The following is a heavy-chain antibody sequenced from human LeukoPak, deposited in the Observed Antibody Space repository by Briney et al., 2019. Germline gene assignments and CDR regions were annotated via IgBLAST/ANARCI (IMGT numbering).Heavy chain of an antibody. V-gene: IGHV1-18*01. CDR1: GYTSPNYG. J-gene: IGHJ3*02. D-gene: IGHD3-10*01. CDR2: ISTYNGDT. Sequence: ASVKVSCKASGYTSPNYGISWVRQAPGQGLEWMGWISTYNGDTNYAQKLQGRVTMTTDTSTNTAYMELRSLRSDDTAVYYCAKSNGYGLIDIWGQGTMVTVSS. CDR3: AKSNGYGLIDI.